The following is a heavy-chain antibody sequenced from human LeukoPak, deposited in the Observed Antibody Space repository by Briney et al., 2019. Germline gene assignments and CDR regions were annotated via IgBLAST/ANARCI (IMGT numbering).Heavy chain of an antibody. V-gene: IGHV4-59*01. Sequence: SETLSLTCTVSGGSISSYYWSWIRQPPGKGLEWIGYIYYSGSTNYNPSLKSRVTISVDTSKNQFSLKLSSVTAADTAVYYCARGNYGDYDLYYFDYWGQGTLVTVSS. CDR2: IYYSGST. J-gene: IGHJ4*02. CDR3: ARGNYGDYDLYYFDY. CDR1: GGSISSYY. D-gene: IGHD4-17*01.